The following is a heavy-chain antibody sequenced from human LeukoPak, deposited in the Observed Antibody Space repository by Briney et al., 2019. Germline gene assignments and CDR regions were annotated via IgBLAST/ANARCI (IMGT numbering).Heavy chain of an antibody. CDR2: IIPIFGTA. V-gene: IGHV1-69*13. Sequence: SVKVSCKASGGTFSSYAISWVRQAPGQGLEWMGGIIPIFGTANYAQKFQGRVTITADESTSTAYMELSSLRSEDTAVYYCARDVGYYYDSSGSSPPYFDYWGQGTLVTVSS. CDR1: GGTFSSYA. D-gene: IGHD3-22*01. CDR3: ARDVGYYYDSSGSSPPYFDY. J-gene: IGHJ4*02.